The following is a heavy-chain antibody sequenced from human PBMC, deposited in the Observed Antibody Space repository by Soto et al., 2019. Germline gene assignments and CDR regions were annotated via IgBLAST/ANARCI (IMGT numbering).Heavy chain of an antibody. Sequence: GSLRLSGAASVFTFSSYEMNWVRQAPGKGLEWVSYISSSGSTIYCADSVKGRFTISRDNAKNSLYLQMNSLRAEDTAVYYCARSAPLYGMDVWGQGTTVTVSS. J-gene: IGHJ6*02. V-gene: IGHV3-48*03. CDR3: ARSAPLYGMDV. CDR1: VFTFSSYE. CDR2: ISSSGSTI.